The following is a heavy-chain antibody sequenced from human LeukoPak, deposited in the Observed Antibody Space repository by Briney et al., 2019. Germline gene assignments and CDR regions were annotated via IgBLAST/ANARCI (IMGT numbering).Heavy chain of an antibody. D-gene: IGHD5/OR15-5a*01. J-gene: IGHJ5*02. CDR2: IYPGNSHT. V-gene: IGHV5-51*01. CDR3: VRLLVTNTWSSEGWFAP. Sequence: GESLQISCEGFGYTFINFWVGWVRQVPGKGLEWMGLIYPGNSHTIYSPSFQGQVTISADTSTNTAYLQWSSLKASDTAIYYCVRLLVTNTWSSEGWFAPWGRGTLVTVSS. CDR1: GYTFINFW.